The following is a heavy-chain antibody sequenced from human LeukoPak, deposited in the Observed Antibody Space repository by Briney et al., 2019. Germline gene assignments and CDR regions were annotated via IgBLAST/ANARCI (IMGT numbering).Heavy chain of an antibody. CDR1: GGSISSGSYY. CDR2: IYTSGST. D-gene: IGHD3-10*01. CDR3: ARDGWFGELGYFDY. Sequence: SETLSLTRTVSGGSISSGSYYWSWIRQPAGKGLEWIGRIYTSGSTNYNPSLKSRVTISVDTSKNQFSLKLSSVTAADTAVYYCARDGWFGELGYFDYWGQGTLVTVSS. V-gene: IGHV4-61*02. J-gene: IGHJ4*02.